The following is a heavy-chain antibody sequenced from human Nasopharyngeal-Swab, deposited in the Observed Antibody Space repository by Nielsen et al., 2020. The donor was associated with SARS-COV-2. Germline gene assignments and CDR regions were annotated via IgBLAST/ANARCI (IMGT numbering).Heavy chain of an antibody. Sequence: WVRQAPGQRLKWMGWINAGNGNTKYSQKFQGRVTITRDTSASTAYMELSSLRSEDTAVYYCASSTAAGTNYYYYYMDVWGKGTTVTVSS. D-gene: IGHD6-13*01. J-gene: IGHJ6*03. CDR2: INAGNGNT. V-gene: IGHV1-3*01. CDR3: ASSTAAGTNYYYYYMDV.